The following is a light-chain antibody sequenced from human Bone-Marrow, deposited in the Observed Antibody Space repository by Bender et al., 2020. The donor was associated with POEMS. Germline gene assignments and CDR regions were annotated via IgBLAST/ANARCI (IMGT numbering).Light chain of an antibody. CDR1: TDDVGGYDF. V-gene: IGLV2-11*01. CDR2: GNH. CDR3: SSYTTSSTWV. J-gene: IGLJ3*02. Sequence: QSALTQPRSVSGSPGQSVTISCTGTTDDVGGYDFVSWYQQHPGKAPKLIIFGNHNLSPGVPDRFSGSKSGTSASLAITGLQADDEAVYYCSSYTTSSTWVFGGGTKLTVL.